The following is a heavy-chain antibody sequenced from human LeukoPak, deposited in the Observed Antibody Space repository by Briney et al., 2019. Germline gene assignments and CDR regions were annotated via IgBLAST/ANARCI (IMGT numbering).Heavy chain of an antibody. CDR3: ARRGQLWLSAYYYYYMDV. J-gene: IGHJ6*03. D-gene: IGHD5-18*01. CDR1: GFTFSSYA. V-gene: IGHV3-23*01. CDR2: ISGSGGST. Sequence: GGSLRLSCAASGFTFSSYAMSWVRQAPGKGLEWVSAISGSGGSTYYADSVKGRFTISRDNAKNSLYLQMNSLRAEDTAVYYCARRGQLWLSAYYYYYMDVWGKGTTVTVSS.